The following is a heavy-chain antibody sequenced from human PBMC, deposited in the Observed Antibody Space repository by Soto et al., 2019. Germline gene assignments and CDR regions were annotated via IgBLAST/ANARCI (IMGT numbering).Heavy chain of an antibody. Sequence: SETLSLTCNVSCASLSGYYLSWIRQPPGKGLEWIGRIYATGSSDYNPSLKRRITISVGMSKKQFSLTLRSVTAADTAMYYCVRDGKKNLRDWFDPWGQGILVTVSS. V-gene: IGHV4-4*07. D-gene: IGHD1-1*01. J-gene: IGHJ5*02. CDR2: IYATGSS. CDR1: CASLSGYY. CDR3: VRDGKKNLRDWFDP.